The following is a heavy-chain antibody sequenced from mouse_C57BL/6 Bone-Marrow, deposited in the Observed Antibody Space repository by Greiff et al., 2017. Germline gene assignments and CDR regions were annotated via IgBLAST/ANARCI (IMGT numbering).Heavy chain of an antibody. V-gene: IGHV1-62-2*01. Sequence: VKLMESGAELVKPGASVKLSCKASGYTFTEYTIHWVKQRSGQGLEWIGWFYPGSGSIKYNEKFKDKATLTADKSSSTVYMELSRLTSEASAVYVWARPEDRWFGYDGSSPYFDYWGKGTTLTVSS. CDR1: GYTFTEYT. D-gene: IGHD1-1*01. CDR3: ARPEDRWFGYDGSSPYFDY. CDR2: FYPGSGSI. J-gene: IGHJ2*01.